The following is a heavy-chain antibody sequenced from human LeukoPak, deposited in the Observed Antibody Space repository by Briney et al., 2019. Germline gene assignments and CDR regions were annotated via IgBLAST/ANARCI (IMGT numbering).Heavy chain of an antibody. CDR3: ARGGIDSSGYYIYYFDY. D-gene: IGHD3-22*01. V-gene: IGHV4-39*07. CDR1: GGSISSSSYY. Sequence: PSETLSLTCTVSGGSISSSSYYWGWIRQPPGKGLEWIGSIYYSGSTYYNPSLKSRVTISVDTSKNQFSLKLSSVTAADTAVYYCARGGIDSSGYYIYYFDYWGQGTLVTVSS. CDR2: IYYSGST. J-gene: IGHJ4*02.